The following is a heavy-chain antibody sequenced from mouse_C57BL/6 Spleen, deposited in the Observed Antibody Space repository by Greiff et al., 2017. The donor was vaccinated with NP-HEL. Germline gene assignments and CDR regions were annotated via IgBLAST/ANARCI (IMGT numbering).Heavy chain of an antibody. CDR2: ISGGGGNT. Sequence: EVKLMESGGGLVKPGGSLKLSCAASGFTFSSYTMSWVRQTPEKRLEWVATISGGGGNTYYPDSVKGRFTISRDNAKNTLYLQMSSLRSEDTALYYCAKDGYPRGFAYWGQGTLVTVSA. D-gene: IGHD1-2*01. V-gene: IGHV5-9*01. J-gene: IGHJ3*01. CDR1: GFTFSSYT. CDR3: AKDGYPRGFAY.